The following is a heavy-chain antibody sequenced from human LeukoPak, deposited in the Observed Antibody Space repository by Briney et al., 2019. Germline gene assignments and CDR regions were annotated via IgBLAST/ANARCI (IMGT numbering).Heavy chain of an antibody. J-gene: IGHJ5*02. CDR1: GGSISSSSYY. Sequence: PSETLSLTCTVSGGSISSSSYYWGWIRQPPGKGLEWIGSIYYSGGTYYNPSLKSRVTISVDTSKNQFSLNLSSVTAADTAVYYCARWGTYASTSNWFDPWGQGTLVTVSS. CDR3: ARWGTYASTSNWFDP. D-gene: IGHD2-2*01. V-gene: IGHV4-39*07. CDR2: IYYSGGT.